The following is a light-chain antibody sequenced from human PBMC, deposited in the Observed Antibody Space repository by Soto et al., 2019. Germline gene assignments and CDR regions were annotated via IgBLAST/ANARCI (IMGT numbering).Light chain of an antibody. J-gene: IGKJ1*01. CDR3: QQYGSSPWT. CDR1: QSVSSSY. V-gene: IGKV3-20*01. CDR2: GAS. Sequence: EIVLTQSPGTLSLSPGERATLSCRASQSVSSSYLAWYQQKPGQAPRLLIYGASSRATGIPDRFSGSGYGTGFTLTISRLGPEDFAVYYCQQYGSSPWTFGQGTKVEIK.